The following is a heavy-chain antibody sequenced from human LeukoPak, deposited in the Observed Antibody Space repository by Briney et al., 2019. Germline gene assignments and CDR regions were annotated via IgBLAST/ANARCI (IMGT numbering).Heavy chain of an antibody. Sequence: GGSLRLSCAASGFTFNTYGMHWVRQAPDKGLEWVAFIRYDGADKYYADSVKGRFTISRDNAKNSLYLQMNSLGAEDTAVYYCARSTVIAAPHFDYWGQGTLVTVSS. D-gene: IGHD6-6*01. CDR1: GFTFNTYG. CDR2: IRYDGADK. CDR3: ARSTVIAAPHFDY. V-gene: IGHV3-30*02. J-gene: IGHJ4*02.